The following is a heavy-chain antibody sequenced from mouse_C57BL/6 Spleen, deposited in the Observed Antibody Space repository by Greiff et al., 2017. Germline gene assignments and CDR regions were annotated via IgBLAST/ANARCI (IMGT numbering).Heavy chain of an antibody. Sequence: ESGPGLVKPSQSLSLTCSVTGYSITSGYYWNWIRQFPGNKLEWMGYISYDGSNNYNPSLKNRISITRDTSNNQFFLKLNSVTTEDTATYYCARDPDDYLDYWGQGTTLTVSS. CDR2: ISYDGSN. J-gene: IGHJ2*01. CDR3: ARDPDDYLDY. V-gene: IGHV3-6*01. CDR1: GYSITSGYY. D-gene: IGHD2-4*01.